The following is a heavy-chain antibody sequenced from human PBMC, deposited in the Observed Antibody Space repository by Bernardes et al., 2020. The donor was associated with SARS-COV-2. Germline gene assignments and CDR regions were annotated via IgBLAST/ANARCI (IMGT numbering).Heavy chain of an antibody. D-gene: IGHD6-19*01. CDR2: IYRGDSDT. CDR3: ARHAGIAVGMDV. Sequence: GAYLKNSCKVSGYSFTRCWICLVGPIPGKGLEWMGIIYRGDSDTRYSPSFQGQVTISADKSISTAYLQWSSLKASDTAMYYCARHAGIAVGMDVWGQGTTVTVSS. J-gene: IGHJ6*02. CDR1: GYSFTRCW. V-gene: IGHV5-51*01.